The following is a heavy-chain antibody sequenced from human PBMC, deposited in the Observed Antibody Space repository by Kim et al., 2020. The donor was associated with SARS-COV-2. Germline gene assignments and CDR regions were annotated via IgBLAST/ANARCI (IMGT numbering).Heavy chain of an antibody. V-gene: IGHV4-4*07. D-gene: IGHD3-3*01. J-gene: IGHJ6*03. Sequence: SETLSLTCSVSDDSIKKYYWSWIRQPAGKRLEWIGRFYHDGSAQYSPSLKGRLSMSIDSSKNQFSLNLTSVTAADTGVYYCAGSDYREPGVRTYFYFMDVWGKGTTVTVSS. CDR1: DDSIKKYY. CDR3: AGSDYREPGVRTYFYFMDV. CDR2: FYHDGSA.